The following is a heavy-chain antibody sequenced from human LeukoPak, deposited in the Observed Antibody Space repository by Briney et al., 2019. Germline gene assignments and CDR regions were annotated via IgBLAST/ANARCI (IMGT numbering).Heavy chain of an antibody. CDR3: AREEYG. CDR1: GFTFSSYA. D-gene: IGHD4-17*01. J-gene: IGHJ4*02. Sequence: GGSLRLSCTASGFTFSSYAMHWVRQAPGKGLEWVAVISYDGSNKYYADSVKGRFTISRDNSKNTLYLQMNSLRAEDTAVYYCAREEYGGGQGTLVTVSS. V-gene: IGHV3-30-3*01. CDR2: ISYDGSNK.